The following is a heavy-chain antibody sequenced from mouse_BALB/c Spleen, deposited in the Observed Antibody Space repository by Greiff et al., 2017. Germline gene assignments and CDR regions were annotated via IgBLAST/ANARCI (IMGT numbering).Heavy chain of an antibody. J-gene: IGHJ4*01. Sequence: VQLKESGAELVRSGASVKLSCTASGFNIKDYYMHWVKQRPEQGLEWIGWIDPENGDTEYAPKFQGKATMTADTSSNTAYLQLSSLTSEDTAVYYCNAIYGSGYWGQGTSVTVSS. CDR2: IDPENGDT. D-gene: IGHD2-1*01. CDR1: GFNIKDYY. V-gene: IGHV14-4*02. CDR3: NAIYGSGY.